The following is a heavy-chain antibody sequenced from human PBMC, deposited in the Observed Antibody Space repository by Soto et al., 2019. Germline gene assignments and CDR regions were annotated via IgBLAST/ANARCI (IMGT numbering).Heavy chain of an antibody. CDR1: GFSVGRLF. CDR2: LSSNENT. J-gene: IGHJ4*02. CDR3: ARDIFGGSYDFWH. Sequence: DVRLVESGGGLVQPGGSLRLSCPASGFSVGRLFMTWVRQAPGKGLEWVSVLSSNENTYYADSVKGRFTISRDISKNTLFLEMNSLRAEDTAVYHCARDIFGGSYDFWHGGQGTLVTVSS. V-gene: IGHV3-66*01. D-gene: IGHD3-3*01.